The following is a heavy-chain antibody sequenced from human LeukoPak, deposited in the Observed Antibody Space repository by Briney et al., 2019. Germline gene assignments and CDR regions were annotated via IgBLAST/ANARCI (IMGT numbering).Heavy chain of an antibody. V-gene: IGHV3-21*01. CDR3: ARGRGTTVVTDNFDY. D-gene: IGHD4-23*01. CDR1: GFTFSSYS. J-gene: IGHJ4*02. CDR2: ISSSSSYI. Sequence: GGSLRLSCAASGFTFSSYSMNWVRQAPGKGLEWVSSISSSSSYIYYADSVKGRFTISRDNAKNPLYLQMNSLRAEDTAVYYCARGRGTTVVTDNFDYWGQGTLVTVSS.